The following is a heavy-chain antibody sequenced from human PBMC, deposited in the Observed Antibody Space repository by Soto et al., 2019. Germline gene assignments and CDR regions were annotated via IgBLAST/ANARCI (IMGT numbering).Heavy chain of an antibody. CDR2: IIPIFGTA. D-gene: IGHD3-22*01. V-gene: IGHV1-69*12. Sequence: QVPLVQSGAEVKKPGSSVKVSCKASGGTFSSYAISWVRQAPGQGLEWMGEIIPIFGTAYYAQKFQGRVTITADESTSTAYMELSSLRSEDTAVYYCARDRGPSSGYYPYWFDPWGQGTLVTVSS. J-gene: IGHJ5*02. CDR3: ARDRGPSSGYYPYWFDP. CDR1: GGTFSSYA.